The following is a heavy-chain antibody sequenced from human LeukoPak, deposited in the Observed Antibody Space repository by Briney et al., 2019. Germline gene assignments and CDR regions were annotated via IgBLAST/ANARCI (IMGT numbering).Heavy chain of an antibody. V-gene: IGHV3-7*02. D-gene: IGHD3-3*01. J-gene: IGHJ4*02. CDR1: GFTFSGYY. CDR3: ARSRVPVRLWSYFDY. CDR2: IKQDGSEK. Sequence: GGSLRLSCAASGFTFSGYYMSWVRQALGQGLEWVATIKQDGSEKYHVDSVKGRFTISRDNSKNSLYLQMNSLRAEDTAVYFCARSRVPVRLWSYFDYWGQGTLVTVSS.